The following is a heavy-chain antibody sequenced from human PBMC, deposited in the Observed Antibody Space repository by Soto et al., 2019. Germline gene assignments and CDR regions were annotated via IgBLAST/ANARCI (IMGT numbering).Heavy chain of an antibody. Sequence: QVQLVQSGAEVKKPGSSVKVSCKASGGTFSCYAISWVRQAPGQGLEWMGGIIPIFGTANYAQKFQGRVTITADESTSTSYMELSSLRSEDTAVYYCARVGPHDYGVYWDAFDIWGQGTMVPVSS. CDR2: IIPIFGTA. CDR1: GGTFSCYA. CDR3: ARVGPHDYGVYWDAFDI. D-gene: IGHD4-17*01. J-gene: IGHJ3*02. V-gene: IGHV1-69*12.